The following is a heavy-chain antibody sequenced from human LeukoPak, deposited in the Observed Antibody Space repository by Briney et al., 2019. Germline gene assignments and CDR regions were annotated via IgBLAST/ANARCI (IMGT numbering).Heavy chain of an antibody. Sequence: VASVKVSCKASGGTFSSYAISSVRQAPGQGLEWMGGIIPIFGTANYAQKFQGRVTITADESTSTAYMELSSLRSEDTAVYYCARKNPQGYCSSTSCLHYYYGMDVWGQGTTVTVSS. CDR3: ARKNPQGYCSSTSCLHYYYGMDV. CDR2: IIPIFGTA. D-gene: IGHD2-2*01. CDR1: GGTFSSYA. V-gene: IGHV1-69*13. J-gene: IGHJ6*02.